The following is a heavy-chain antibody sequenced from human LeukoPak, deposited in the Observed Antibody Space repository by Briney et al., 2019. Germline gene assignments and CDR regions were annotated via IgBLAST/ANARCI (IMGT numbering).Heavy chain of an antibody. J-gene: IGHJ4*02. Sequence: PGGSLRLSCAASGFTFNDYGMSWVRQAPGKGLEWVSGINWNGGSTGYADSVKGRFTISRDNAKNSLYLQMNSLRAEDTALYHCARSPSSSWYYFDYWGQGTLVTVSS. V-gene: IGHV3-20*01. CDR2: INWNGGST. CDR3: ARSPSSSWYYFDY. D-gene: IGHD6-13*01. CDR1: GFTFNDYG.